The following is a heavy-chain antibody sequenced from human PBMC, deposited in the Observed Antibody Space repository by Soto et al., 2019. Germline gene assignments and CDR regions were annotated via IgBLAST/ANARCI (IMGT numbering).Heavy chain of an antibody. J-gene: IGHJ6*02. D-gene: IGHD5-18*01. CDR3: AINSGYSYGYYYYYYGMDA. CDR2: MNPNSGNT. V-gene: IGHV1-8*01. Sequence: XSGKVSCKASVYTFTSYDINWVRQATGQGLEWMGWMNPNSGNTGYAQKFQGRVTMTRNTSISTAYMELSSLRSEDTAVYYCAINSGYSYGYYYYYYGMDAWGQGNTVTVSS. CDR1: VYTFTSYD.